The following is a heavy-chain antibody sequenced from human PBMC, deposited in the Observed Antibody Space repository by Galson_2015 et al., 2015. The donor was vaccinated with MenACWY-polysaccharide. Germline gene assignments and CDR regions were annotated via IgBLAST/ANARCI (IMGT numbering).Heavy chain of an antibody. J-gene: IGHJ4*02. D-gene: IGHD4-23*01. CDR1: GFRSIDW. CDR2: ISTDGSYT. CDR3: ATFSVRWSGGV. Sequence: SLRLSCAASGFRSIDWMHWVRQDPGEELEWVVRISTDGSYTTHADSVKGRFTISRDNAKNTLYLQMNSLRAEDTAMYYCATFSVRWSGGVRGQGTRVTVSS. V-gene: IGHV3-74*01.